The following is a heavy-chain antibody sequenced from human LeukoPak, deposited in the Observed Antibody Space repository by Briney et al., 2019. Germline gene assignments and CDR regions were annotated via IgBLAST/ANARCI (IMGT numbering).Heavy chain of an antibody. V-gene: IGHV1-69*05. CDR2: IIPIFGTA. CDR3: ARVPEYDFWSGYRLGAFDI. D-gene: IGHD3-3*01. J-gene: IGHJ3*02. Sequence: SVKVSCKASGGTFSSYAISWARQAPGQGLEWMGGIIPIFGTANYAQKFQGRVTITTDESTSTAYMELSSLRSEDTAVYYCARVPEYDFWSGYRLGAFDIWGQGTMVTVSS. CDR1: GGTFSSYA.